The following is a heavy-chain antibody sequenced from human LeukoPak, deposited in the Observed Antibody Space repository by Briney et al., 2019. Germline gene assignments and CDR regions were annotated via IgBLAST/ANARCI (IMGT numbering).Heavy chain of an antibody. CDR2: IKRKSDGGTT. Sequence: GGSLRLSCAASGFTFSNYAMSWVRQVPGKGLEWVGRIKRKSDGGTTDYAAPVKGRFTISRDDSKNTLYLQMNSLKSEDTAVYYCTTELDVRPNHYWGQGTLVTVSS. CDR3: TTELDVRPNHY. J-gene: IGHJ4*02. D-gene: IGHD1-14*01. CDR1: GFTFSNYA. V-gene: IGHV3-15*01.